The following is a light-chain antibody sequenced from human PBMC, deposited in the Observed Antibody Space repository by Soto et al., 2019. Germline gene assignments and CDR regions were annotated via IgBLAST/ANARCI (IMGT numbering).Light chain of an antibody. J-gene: IGKJ3*01. CDR1: QSISSTY. CDR2: GAF. Sequence: EIVLTQSPGTLSVSPGERATLSCRTSQSISSTYLAWYQKKPGQAPRLLLYGAFNRATGIPDRFSGSGSRTDFTLTISRLEPEDCAFYYCQQYGSSSFAFGPGTKVEIK. V-gene: IGKV3-20*01. CDR3: QQYGSSSFA.